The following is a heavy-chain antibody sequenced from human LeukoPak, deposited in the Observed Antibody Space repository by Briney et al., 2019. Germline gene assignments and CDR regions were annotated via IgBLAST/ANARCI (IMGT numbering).Heavy chain of an antibody. V-gene: IGHV3-23*01. CDR2: ISGSGGST. J-gene: IGHJ6*02. D-gene: IGHD4-11*01. Sequence: GGSLRRSCAASGFTVSSYAMMWVRQAPGKGLEWVSAISGSGGSTYYAGSVKGRLTISRDNSKNTLYLQMNSLRAEDTAVYYCAKGPNAYSNTGYYGMDVWGQGTPVTVSS. CDR3: AKGPNAYSNTGYYGMDV. CDR1: GFTVSSYA.